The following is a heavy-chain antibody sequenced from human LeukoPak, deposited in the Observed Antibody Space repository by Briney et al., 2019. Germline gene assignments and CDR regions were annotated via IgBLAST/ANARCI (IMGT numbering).Heavy chain of an antibody. V-gene: IGHV1-24*01. CDR3: AAGGVYDLLDN. CDR1: GYSLSKLS. D-gene: IGHD2-8*01. Sequence: PEASVKVSCKVSGYSLSKLSMHWVRQAPGKGLEWMGGFDPENGEAVYAQKFQGRVTMTEDTSTDTSYMELNSLKSEDTAVYYCAAGGVYDLLDNWGQGTLVTVSS. CDR2: FDPENGEA. J-gene: IGHJ4*02.